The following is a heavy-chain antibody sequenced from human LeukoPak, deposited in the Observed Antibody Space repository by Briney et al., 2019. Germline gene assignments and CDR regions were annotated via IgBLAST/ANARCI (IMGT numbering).Heavy chain of an antibody. J-gene: IGHJ4*02. D-gene: IGHD6-13*01. V-gene: IGHV3-23*01. CDR3: AKASREYSSTWYY. CDR2: VSGTGDST. Sequence: GGSLRLSCAASGFTFNNYVMSWVRQAPGKGLEWVSSVSGTGDSTYYADSVKGRFTISRDNFKNRLYLQMNSLRDDDTAVHYCAKASREYSSTWYYWGQGTLVTVSS. CDR1: GFTFNNYV.